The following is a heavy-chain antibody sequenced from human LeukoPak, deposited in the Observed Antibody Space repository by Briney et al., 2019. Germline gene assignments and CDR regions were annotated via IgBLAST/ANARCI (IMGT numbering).Heavy chain of an antibody. CDR2: ISCSGSTI. CDR3: AELGITMIGGV. D-gene: IGHD3-10*02. CDR1: GFTFSSYE. V-gene: IGHV3-48*03. Sequence: GGSLRLSCAASGFTFSSYEMNWVRQAPGKGLEWVSYISCSGSTIYYADSVKGRFTISRDNAKNSLYLQMNSLRAEDTVVYYCAELGITMIGGVWGKGTTVTISS. J-gene: IGHJ6*04.